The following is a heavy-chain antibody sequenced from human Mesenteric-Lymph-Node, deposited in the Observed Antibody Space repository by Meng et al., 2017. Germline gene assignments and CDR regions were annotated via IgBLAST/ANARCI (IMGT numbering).Heavy chain of an antibody. CDR1: GGSFSGYY. D-gene: IGHD5-18*01. CDR3: ARVKRQLWLHYFDY. CDR2: INHSGST. Sequence: QGQVQQWGQGPCKPSGTLSLPCACYGGSFSGYYWSWIRQPPGKGLEWIGEINHSGSTNYNPSLKSRVTISVDTSKNQFSLKLSSVTAADTAVYYCARVKRQLWLHYFDYWGQGTLVTVSS. J-gene: IGHJ4*02. V-gene: IGHV4-34*01.